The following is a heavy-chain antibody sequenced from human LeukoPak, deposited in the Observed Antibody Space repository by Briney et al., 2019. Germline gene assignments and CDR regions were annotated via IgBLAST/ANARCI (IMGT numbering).Heavy chain of an antibody. J-gene: IGHJ6*03. CDR3: AKDAYGGATFFYYMDV. CDR1: GFTFDDYA. V-gene: IGHV3-9*01. Sequence: GGSLRLSCAGSGFTFDDYAMHWVRQTPGKGLEWVSGISWNSGNIAYADFVGGRFTISRDNAKNSLSLQMNSLSDEDTAVYYCAKDAYGGATFFYYMDVWGKGTTVTVSS. CDR2: ISWNSGNI. D-gene: IGHD2/OR15-2a*01.